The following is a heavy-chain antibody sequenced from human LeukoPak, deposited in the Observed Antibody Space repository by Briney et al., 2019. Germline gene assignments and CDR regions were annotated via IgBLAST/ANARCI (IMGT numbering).Heavy chain of an antibody. J-gene: IGHJ3*01. V-gene: IGHV4-4*09. D-gene: IGHD3-3*01. CDR3: ARLSAAVHLGAFDL. Sequence: PSETLALTCAGSGVSISPYYWAWIRQPPGKGLEWIGYIHTSGSNNQYPSLKSRVTISVDKSKNHFSLRLTSVTAADTAVYYCARLSAAVHLGAFDLWGQGTMVTVPS. CDR1: GVSISPYY. CDR2: IHTSGSN.